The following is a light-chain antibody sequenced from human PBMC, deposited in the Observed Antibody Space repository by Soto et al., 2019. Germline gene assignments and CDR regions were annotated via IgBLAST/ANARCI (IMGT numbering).Light chain of an antibody. V-gene: IGKV1-33*01. CDR2: DAS. J-gene: IGKJ1*01. Sequence: DIQMTQSPSSLSASVGDRVTITCQASQDISNYLNWYQQKPGKAPKLLIYDASNLETGVPSRFSGSGSGTDFTFTISSLQPEDIATYYCQHRWTFDQGTKVEIK. CDR1: QDISNY. CDR3: QHRWT.